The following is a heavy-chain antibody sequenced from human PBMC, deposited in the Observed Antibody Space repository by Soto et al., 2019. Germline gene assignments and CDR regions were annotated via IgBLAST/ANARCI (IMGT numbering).Heavy chain of an antibody. D-gene: IGHD3-10*02. CDR3: ARSYVTSRPIDF. V-gene: IGHV1-46*01. CDR2: TNPRDGTT. J-gene: IGHJ4*02. Sequence: ASVKVSCKASGYSLTGYYMHWVRRAPGQGLEWMGITNPRDGTTNYAQKFQGRVTMTSDTSTSTVYMEMSSLRSDDTAMYYCARSYVTSRPIDFWGQGTLVTVSS. CDR1: GYSLTGYY.